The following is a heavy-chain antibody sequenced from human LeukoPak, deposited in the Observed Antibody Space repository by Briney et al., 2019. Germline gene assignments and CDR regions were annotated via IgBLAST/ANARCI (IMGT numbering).Heavy chain of an antibody. CDR1: GFTFSSYA. CDR3: AKGSRIAVASNRNWFDP. CDR2: ISGSGGST. D-gene: IGHD6-19*01. J-gene: IGHJ5*02. V-gene: IGHV3-23*01. Sequence: PGGSLRLSCAASGFTFSSYAMSWVRQAPGKGLEWVSAISGSGGSTYYADSVKGRFTISRDNSKNTLYLQMNSLRAEDTAVYYCAKGSRIAVASNRNWFDPWGQGTLVTVSS.